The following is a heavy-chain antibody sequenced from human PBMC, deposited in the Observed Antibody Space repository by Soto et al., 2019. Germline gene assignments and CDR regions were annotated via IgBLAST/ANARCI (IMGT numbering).Heavy chain of an antibody. CDR1: GFTFSSYS. CDR2: ISSSSSYI. D-gene: IGHD4-4*01. V-gene: IGHV3-21*01. CDR3: ASGRVTLFDY. Sequence: EVQLVESGGGLVKPGGSLRLSCAASGFTFSSYSMNWVRQAPGKGLEWVSSISSSSSYIYYADSVKGRFTISRDNAKNSLYLQMNSLRAEDTAVYYCASGRVTLFDYWGQGTLVTVSS. J-gene: IGHJ4*02.